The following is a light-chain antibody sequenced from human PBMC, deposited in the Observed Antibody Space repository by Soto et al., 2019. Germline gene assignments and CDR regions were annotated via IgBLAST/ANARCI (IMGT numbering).Light chain of an antibody. CDR1: QSVSSSY. CDR2: GAS. Sequence: EIVLTQSPGTLSLSPGERATLSRRASQSVSSSYLAWYQQKPGQAPRLLIYGASSRATGIPDRFSGSGSGTDFTLTICRLEPEDFAVYYCQQYGSSSWTFGQGTKVDVK. J-gene: IGKJ1*01. CDR3: QQYGSSSWT. V-gene: IGKV3-20*01.